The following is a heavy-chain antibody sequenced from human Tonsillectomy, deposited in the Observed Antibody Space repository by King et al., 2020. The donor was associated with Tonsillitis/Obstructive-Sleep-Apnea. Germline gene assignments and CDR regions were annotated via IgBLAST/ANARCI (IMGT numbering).Heavy chain of an antibody. J-gene: IGHJ4*02. V-gene: IGHV3-33*06. CDR3: AKGAGSYFDY. CDR1: GFTFSTYG. CDR2: IWYDGSNK. D-gene: IGHD3-10*01. Sequence: VQLVESGGGVVQPGRSLRLSCAASGFTFSTYGMHWVRQAPGKGLEWVAVIWYDGSNKYYADSVKGRFTISRDNSKNTLYLQMNSLRAEDTAVYYCAKGAGSYFDYWGQGTLVTVSS.